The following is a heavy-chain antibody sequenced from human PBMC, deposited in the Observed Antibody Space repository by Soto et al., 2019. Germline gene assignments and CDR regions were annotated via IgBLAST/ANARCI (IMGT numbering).Heavy chain of an antibody. CDR1: GGSISSGGYY. CDR3: ARCSLVVIPVPGFDP. V-gene: IGHV4-31*03. D-gene: IGHD2-15*01. Sequence: PSETLSLTCTVSGGSISSGGYYWSWIRQHPGRGLEWIGYIYYNGNTYYNPSLKSRVTVSVDTSKNQFSLNVGSVTAADTAVYYCARCSLVVIPVPGFDPWGQGTLVPVSS. J-gene: IGHJ5*02. CDR2: IYYNGNT.